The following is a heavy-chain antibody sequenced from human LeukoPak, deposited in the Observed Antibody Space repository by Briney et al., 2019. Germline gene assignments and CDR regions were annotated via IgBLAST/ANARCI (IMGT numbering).Heavy chain of an antibody. V-gene: IGHV1-69*13. CDR1: GGTFSSYA. CDR2: IIPIFGTA. CDR3: ASPRCMRTSCSSTYYYYYGMDV. Sequence: SVTVSCTASGGTFSSYAISWVRQAPGQGLEWMGGIIPIFGTANYAQKFQGRVTITADESTSTAYMELSSLRSEDTAVYYCASPRCMRTSCSSTYYYYYGMDVWGQGTTVTVSS. D-gene: IGHD2-2*01. J-gene: IGHJ6*02.